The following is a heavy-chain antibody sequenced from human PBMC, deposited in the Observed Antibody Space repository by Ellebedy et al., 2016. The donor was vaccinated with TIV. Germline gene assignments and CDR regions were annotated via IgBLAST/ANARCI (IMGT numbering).Heavy chain of an antibody. CDR1: GGSISSYY. D-gene: IGHD3-22*01. V-gene: IGHV4-59*12. CDR3: ARGPRGYYYDSSHSRTYYFDY. CDR2: IYYSGST. Sequence: MPSETLSLTCTVSGGSISSYYWSWIRQPPGKGLEWIGYIYYSGSTNYNPSLKSRVTISVDTSKNQFSLKLSSVTAADTAVYYCARGPRGYYYDSSHSRTYYFDYWGQGTLVTVSS. J-gene: IGHJ4*02.